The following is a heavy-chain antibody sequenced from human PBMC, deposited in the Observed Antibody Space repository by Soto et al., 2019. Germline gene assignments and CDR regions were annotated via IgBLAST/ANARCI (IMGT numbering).Heavy chain of an antibody. Sequence: SETLSLTCTVSGGSISSGDYYWSWIRQPPGRGLEWIGYIYYSGSTYYNPSLKSRVTISADTSKNQFSLKLSSVTAADTAVYYCAREGIAARPLYYYGMDVWGQGTTVTVSS. V-gene: IGHV4-30-4*01. CDR2: IYYSGST. CDR3: AREGIAARPLYYYGMDV. J-gene: IGHJ6*02. D-gene: IGHD6-6*01. CDR1: GGSISSGDYY.